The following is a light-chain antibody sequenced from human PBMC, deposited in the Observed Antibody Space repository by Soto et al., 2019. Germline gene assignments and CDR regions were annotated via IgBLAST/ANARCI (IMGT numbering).Light chain of an antibody. J-gene: IGKJ5*01. V-gene: IGKV3-15*01. CDR3: QQYNNWPIT. Sequence: EIVMTQSPATLSVSPGERATLSCRASQSVSSNLAWYQQKPGQAPRLLIYGASTRATGIPARFSGSGSGTEFTVIISSLQSEDFAVYYCQQYNNWPITFGQGTRLEIK. CDR1: QSVSSN. CDR2: GAS.